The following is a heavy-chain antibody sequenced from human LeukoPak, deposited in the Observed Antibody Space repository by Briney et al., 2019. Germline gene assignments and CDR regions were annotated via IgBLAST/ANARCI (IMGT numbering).Heavy chain of an antibody. CDR3: ARSVEKNDFWSGYYMAV. CDR1: GGTFSSYA. D-gene: IGHD3-3*01. V-gene: IGHV1-69*04. Sequence: ASVKVSCKASGGTFSSYAISWMRQAPGQGLEWMGRIIPILGIANYAQKFQGRVTITADKSTSTAYMELSSLRSEDTAVYYCARSVEKNDFWSGYYMAVWGQGTLVTVSS. CDR2: IIPILGIA. J-gene: IGHJ4*02.